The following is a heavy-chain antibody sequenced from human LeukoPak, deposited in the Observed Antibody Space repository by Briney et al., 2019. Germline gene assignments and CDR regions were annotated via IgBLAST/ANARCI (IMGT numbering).Heavy chain of an antibody. CDR1: GGSFSGYY. D-gene: IGHD2-2*01. CDR2: INHSGST. V-gene: IGHV4-34*01. J-gene: IGHJ4*02. CDR3: ARGPSAKDIVVVPALRPFDY. Sequence: PSETLSLTCAVYGGSFSGYYWSWIRQPPGKGLEWIGEINHSGSTNYNPSLKSRVTISVDTSKNQFSLKLSSVTAADTAVYYCARGPSAKDIVVVPALRPFDYWGQGTLVTVSS.